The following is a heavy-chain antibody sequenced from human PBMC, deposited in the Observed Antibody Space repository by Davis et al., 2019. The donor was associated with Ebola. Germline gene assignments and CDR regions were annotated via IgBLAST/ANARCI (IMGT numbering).Heavy chain of an antibody. CDR3: AKGTNRIAVAGMGQNN. D-gene: IGHD6-19*01. CDR2: ISYDGSDK. J-gene: IGHJ4*02. V-gene: IGHV3-30*04. Sequence: GGSLRLSCAASGFTFSSYAMHWVRQAPGKGLEWVSVISYDGSDKYYADSAKGRFTISRDDSKNTVFLQMNSLRVEDTAVYHCAKGTNRIAVAGMGQNNWGQGTLVTVSS. CDR1: GFTFSSYA.